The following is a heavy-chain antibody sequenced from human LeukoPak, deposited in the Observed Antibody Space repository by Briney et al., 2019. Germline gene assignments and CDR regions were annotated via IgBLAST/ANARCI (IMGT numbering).Heavy chain of an antibody. CDR2: INPSGGST. Sequence: ASVKVSCKASGYTFTGYYMHWVRQAPGQGLEWMGIINPSGGSTSYAQKFQGRVTMTRDTSTSTVYMELSSLRSEDTAVYYCAREAGVHYGSGSYYSNWFDPWGQGTLVTVSS. J-gene: IGHJ5*02. V-gene: IGHV1-46*01. D-gene: IGHD3-10*01. CDR3: AREAGVHYGSGSYYSNWFDP. CDR1: GYTFTGYY.